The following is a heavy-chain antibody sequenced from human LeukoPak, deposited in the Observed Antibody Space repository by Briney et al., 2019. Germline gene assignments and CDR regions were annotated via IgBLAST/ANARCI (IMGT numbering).Heavy chain of an antibody. J-gene: IGHJ5*02. CDR2: INPNTGGT. D-gene: IGHD3-9*01. CDR3: ARDAYYDILSGYYKA. Sequence: ASVTVSCKASGFTFTGYYIHWVRQAPGQGLEWMGWINPNTGGTNYAQKFQGRVTMTRDTSISTAYMELSRLRSDDTAVYYCARDAYYDILSGYYKAWGQGTLVTVSS. CDR1: GFTFTGYY. V-gene: IGHV1-2*02.